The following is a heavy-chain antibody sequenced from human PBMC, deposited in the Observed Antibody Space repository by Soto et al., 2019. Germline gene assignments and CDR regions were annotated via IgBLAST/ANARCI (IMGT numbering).Heavy chain of an antibody. Sequence: GESLKISCAASGFTFDDYGMSWVRQAPGKGLEWVSGINWNGGSTGYADSVKGRFTISRDNAKNSLYLQMNSLRAEDTALYHCARDSDYCSSTSCPGWFDPWGQGTLVTVSS. V-gene: IGHV3-20*01. J-gene: IGHJ5*02. D-gene: IGHD2-2*01. CDR1: GFTFDDYG. CDR2: INWNGGST. CDR3: ARDSDYCSSTSCPGWFDP.